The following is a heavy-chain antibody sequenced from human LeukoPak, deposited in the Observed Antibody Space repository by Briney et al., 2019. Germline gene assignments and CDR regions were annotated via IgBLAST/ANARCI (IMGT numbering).Heavy chain of an antibody. D-gene: IGHD5-12*01. CDR3: ARDHGYDPFFDY. V-gene: IGHV3-30*07. J-gene: IGHJ4*02. Sequence: SVKGRFTISRDNSKNTLYLQMNSLRAEDTAVYYCARDHGYDPFFDYWGQGTLVTVSS.